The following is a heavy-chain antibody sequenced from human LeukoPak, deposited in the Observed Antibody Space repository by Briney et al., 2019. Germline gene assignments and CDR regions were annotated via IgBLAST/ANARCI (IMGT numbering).Heavy chain of an antibody. V-gene: IGHV3-21*01. CDR1: GFTFSSYA. D-gene: IGHD5-18*01. CDR3: ARDRPIQLWSPKVAFDI. CDR2: ISSSSSYI. Sequence: NPGGSLRLSCAASGFTFSSYAMSWVRQAPGKGLEWVSSISSSSSYIYYADSVKGRFTISRDNAKNSLYLQMNSLRAEDTAVYYCARDRPIQLWSPKVAFDIWGQGTMVTVSS. J-gene: IGHJ3*02.